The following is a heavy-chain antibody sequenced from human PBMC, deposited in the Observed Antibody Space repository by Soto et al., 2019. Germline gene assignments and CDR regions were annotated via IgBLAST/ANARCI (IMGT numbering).Heavy chain of an antibody. CDR2: INHSGST. CDR3: ARHSGLRFRNWFDP. D-gene: IGHD3-3*01. Sequence: SETLSVTCAVYGGSFSGYYWSWIRQPPGKGLEWIGEINHSGSTNYNPSLKSRVTISVDTSKNQFSLKLSSVTAADTAVYYCARHSGLRFRNWFDPWGQGTLVTVSS. J-gene: IGHJ5*02. CDR1: GGSFSGYY. V-gene: IGHV4-34*01.